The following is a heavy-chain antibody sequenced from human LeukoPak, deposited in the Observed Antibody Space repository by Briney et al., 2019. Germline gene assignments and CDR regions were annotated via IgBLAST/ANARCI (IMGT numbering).Heavy chain of an antibody. J-gene: IGHJ4*02. CDR2: IRQDGSVN. CDR1: GFTFSSYW. V-gene: IGHV3-7*03. D-gene: IGHD4-11*01. Sequence: TGGSLRLSCEASGFTFSSYWMSWVRQAPGKGLEWVATIRQDGSVNHCVDSVKGRFTVSRDNAWNSLYLQMDSLRAEDTAVYYCAKVHSNYFWDYWGQGTLVTVSS. CDR3: AKVHSNYFWDY.